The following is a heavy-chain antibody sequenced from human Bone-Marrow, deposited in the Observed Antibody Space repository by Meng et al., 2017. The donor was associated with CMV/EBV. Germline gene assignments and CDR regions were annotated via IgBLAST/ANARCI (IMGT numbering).Heavy chain of an antibody. CDR1: GETFSGFY. CDR2: INHSGNT. CDR3: ASDGLVPGPPDY. Sequence: SETLSLTCAVYGETFSGFYWSWIRQLPGKGLEWIGQINHSGNTNCNPSLKSRVIMSVDTSKDQFTLQLSSVTAADMAVDYCASDGLVPGPPDYWGQGTLVTVSS. D-gene: IGHD3/OR15-3a*01. V-gene: IGHV4-34*01. J-gene: IGHJ4*02.